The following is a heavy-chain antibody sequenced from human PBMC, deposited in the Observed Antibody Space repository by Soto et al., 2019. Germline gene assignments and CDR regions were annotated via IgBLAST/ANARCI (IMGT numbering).Heavy chain of an antibody. CDR2: IYYSGYS. D-gene: IGHD2-2*01. J-gene: IGHJ4*02. V-gene: IGHV4-59*01. CDR3: ARSLYCTSANCYDRFRFDY. Sequence: PSETLSLTCTVSGGSISSYDWSWIRQPPGKELEWIGYIYYSGYSNFNPSLKSRVTMSVDTSKNQFSLKLSSVTAADTAVYYCARSLYCTSANCYDRFRFDYWGQGALVTVSS. CDR1: GGSISSYD.